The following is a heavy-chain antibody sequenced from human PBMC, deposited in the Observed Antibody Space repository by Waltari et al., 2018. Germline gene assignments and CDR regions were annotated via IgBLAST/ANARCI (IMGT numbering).Heavy chain of an antibody. J-gene: IGHJ5*02. CDR1: GFTFSSYG. D-gene: IGHD6-19*01. CDR2: IWYDGSKK. CDR3: ARDSDSSGWTP. V-gene: IGHV3-33*01. Sequence: QVQLVESGGGVVQPGRSLRLSCAASGFTFSSYGMHWVRQAPGKGLEWVAVIWYDGSKKYYADSVKGRFTISRDKSKNTLYLQMNSLRAEDTAVYYCARDSDSSGWTPWGQGTLVTVSS.